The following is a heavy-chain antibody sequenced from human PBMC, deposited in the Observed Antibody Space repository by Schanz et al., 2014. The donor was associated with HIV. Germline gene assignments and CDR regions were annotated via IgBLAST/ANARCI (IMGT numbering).Heavy chain of an antibody. J-gene: IGHJ4*02. V-gene: IGHV3-23*04. CDR3: AKPEYDSSGNSQSHFDY. Sequence: EVQLVESGGGLVKPGRSLRLSCTASGFTFSDYPMSWFRQAPGKGLEWVSSISYTGTYMYYADSVEGRFTISRDNSKNTLYLQMTTLRTEDTAVYYCAKPEYDSSGNSQSHFDYWGQGTLVTVSS. CDR1: GFTFSDYP. D-gene: IGHD3-22*01. CDR2: ISYTGTYM.